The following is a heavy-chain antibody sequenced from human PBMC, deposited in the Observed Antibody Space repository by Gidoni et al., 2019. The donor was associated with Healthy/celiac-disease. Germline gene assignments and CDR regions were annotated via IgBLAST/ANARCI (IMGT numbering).Heavy chain of an antibody. CDR2: INHSGST. J-gene: IGHJ4*02. Sequence: QVQLQQWGAGLLKPSETLSLTCAVYRGSFSGYYWSWIRQPPGKGLEWIGEINHSGSTNYNPSLKSRVTISVDTSKNQFSLKLSSVTAADTAVYYCARGGKLGPFDFWGQGTLVTVSS. V-gene: IGHV4-34*01. CDR3: ARGGKLGPFDF. CDR1: RGSFSGYY. D-gene: IGHD6-6*01.